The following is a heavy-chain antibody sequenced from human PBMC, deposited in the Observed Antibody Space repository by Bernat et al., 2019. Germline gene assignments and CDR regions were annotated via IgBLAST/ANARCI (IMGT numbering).Heavy chain of an antibody. V-gene: IGHV3-21*01. J-gene: IGHJ4*02. D-gene: IGHD3-10*01. Sequence: EVQLLESGGGLVQPGGSLRLSCAASGFTFSSYAMSWVRQAPGKGLEWVSSISSSSSYIYYADSVKGRFTISRDNAKNSLYLQMNSLRAEDTAVYYCARGTPPNSGLWFGESLYYFDYWGQGTLVTVSS. CDR2: ISSSSSYI. CDR3: ARGTPPNSGLWFGESLYYFDY. CDR1: GFTFSSYA.